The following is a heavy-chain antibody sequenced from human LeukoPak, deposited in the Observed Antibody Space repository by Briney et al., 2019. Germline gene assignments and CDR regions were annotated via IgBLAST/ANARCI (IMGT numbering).Heavy chain of an antibody. Sequence: SETLSLTCTVSGGSISSYYWGWIRQPPGRGLEWIGSIYHSGSTYYNPSLKSRVTISVDTSKNQFSLKLSSVTAADTAVYYCARLTAAAATGVDYWGQGTLVTVSS. V-gene: IGHV4-38-2*02. D-gene: IGHD6-13*01. CDR1: GGSISSYY. CDR2: IYHSGST. CDR3: ARLTAAAATGVDY. J-gene: IGHJ4*02.